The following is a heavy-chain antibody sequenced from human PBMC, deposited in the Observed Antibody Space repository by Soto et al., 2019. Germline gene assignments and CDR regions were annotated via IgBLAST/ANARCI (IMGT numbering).Heavy chain of an antibody. Sequence: SVKVSCKASGGTFSSYAISWVRQATGHGLEWMGGIIPIFGTANYAQKFQCRVTITADESTSTAYMELSSLRSEDTAVYYCARASGIAAAGTRAWYYYYGMDVWGQGTTVTVSS. CDR1: GGTFSSYA. D-gene: IGHD6-13*01. CDR2: IIPIFGTA. J-gene: IGHJ6*02. V-gene: IGHV1-69*13. CDR3: ARASGIAAAGTRAWYYYYGMDV.